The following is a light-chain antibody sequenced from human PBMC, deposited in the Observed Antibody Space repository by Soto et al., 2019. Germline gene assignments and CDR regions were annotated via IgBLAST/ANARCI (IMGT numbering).Light chain of an antibody. Sequence: QAVLTQPPSVSGAPGQRVTISCTGSSSNIGAGSDVHWYQQLPGTAPKLLIYGNINRPSGVPDRFSGSKSGTSASLAITGLQAEDEADYYCQSYDSSLSGYVFGTGTKRTVL. V-gene: IGLV1-40*01. J-gene: IGLJ1*01. CDR3: QSYDSSLSGYV. CDR2: GNI. CDR1: SSNIGAGSD.